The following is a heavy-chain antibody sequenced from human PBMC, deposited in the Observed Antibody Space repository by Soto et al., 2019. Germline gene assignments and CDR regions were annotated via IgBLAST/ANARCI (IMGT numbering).Heavy chain of an antibody. CDR3: AKDRDSSGYYYRNY. J-gene: IGHJ4*02. D-gene: IGHD3-22*01. V-gene: IGHV3-23*01. Sequence: GGSLRLSCAASGFTFSSYAMSWVRQAPGKGLEWVSAISGTGDSTYYADSVKGRFTISRDNSKNTLYLKINSLRAEDTAVYYCAKDRDSSGYYYRNYWGQGTLVTVSS. CDR2: ISGTGDST. CDR1: GFTFSSYA.